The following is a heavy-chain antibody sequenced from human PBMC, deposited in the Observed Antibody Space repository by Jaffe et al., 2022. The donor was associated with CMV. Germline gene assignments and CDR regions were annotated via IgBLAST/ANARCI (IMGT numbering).Heavy chain of an antibody. J-gene: IGHJ3*02. CDR3: ARGEGAAAGTCAFDI. CDR2: INHSGST. D-gene: IGHD6-13*01. Sequence: QVQLQQWGAGLLKPSETLSLTCAVYGGSFSGYYWSWIRQPPGKGLEWIGEINHSGSTNYNPSLKSRVTISVDTSKNQFSLKLSSVTAADTAVYYCARGEGAAAGTCAFDIWGQGTMVTVSS. V-gene: IGHV4-34*01. CDR1: GGSFSGYY.